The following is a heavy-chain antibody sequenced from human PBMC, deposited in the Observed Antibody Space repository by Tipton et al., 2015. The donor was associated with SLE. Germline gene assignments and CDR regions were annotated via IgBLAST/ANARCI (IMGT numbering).Heavy chain of an antibody. CDR2: IWYDGSNK. CDR3: AKDGFDY. CDR1: GLTFSSYS. J-gene: IGHJ4*02. V-gene: IGHV3-30*02. Sequence: SLRLSCAASGLTFSSYSMNWVRRAPGKGLEWVGFIWYDGSNKDYADSVKGRFTISRDNSKNTLYLQMNSLRGEDTAVYYCAKDGFDYWGQGTLVTVSS.